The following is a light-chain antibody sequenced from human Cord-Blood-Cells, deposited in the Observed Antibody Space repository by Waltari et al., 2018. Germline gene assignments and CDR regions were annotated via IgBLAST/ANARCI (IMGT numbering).Light chain of an antibody. CDR1: SSDVGGYNY. Sequence: QSALTQPASVSGSPGQSLTISCTGTSSDVGGYNYVSWYQQHPAKAPKLMIYDVSKRPSGVSNRFSVSKSGNTASLTISGLQAEDEADYYCSSYTSSSTYVFGTGTKVTVL. V-gene: IGLV2-14*01. CDR3: SSYTSSSTYV. CDR2: DVS. J-gene: IGLJ1*01.